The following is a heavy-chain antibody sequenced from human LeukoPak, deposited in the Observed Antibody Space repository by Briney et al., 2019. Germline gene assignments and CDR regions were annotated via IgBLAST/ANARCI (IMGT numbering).Heavy chain of an antibody. V-gene: IGHV3-23*01. J-gene: IGHJ5*02. CDR2: ISGSGGST. CDR1: GFTFSSYA. CDR3: AKGLFPTALATGFDP. Sequence: GGSLRLSCAASGFTFSSYAMSWVRQAPGKGLEWVSAISGSGGSTYYADSVKGRFTISRDNTKNTLYLQMNSLRAEDTAVYYCAKGLFPTALATGFDPWGQGTLVTVSS. D-gene: IGHD2-21*02.